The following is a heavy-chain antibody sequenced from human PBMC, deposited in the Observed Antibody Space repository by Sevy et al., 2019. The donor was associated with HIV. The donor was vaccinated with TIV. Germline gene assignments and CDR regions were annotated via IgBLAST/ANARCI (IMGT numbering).Heavy chain of an antibody. D-gene: IGHD1-26*01. CDR1: EFTVSSSY. J-gene: IGHJ4*02. CDR3: ARAGTGSYRAYFDY. V-gene: IGHV3-53*01. CDR2: LYSRGST. Sequence: GGSLRLSCAASEFTVSSSYMSWVRQAPGKGLEWVSLLYSRGSTYYAASVKGRFAVSRDNSKNTLYLQMNSLRAEDTAVYYCARAGTGSYRAYFDYWGQGTLVTVSS.